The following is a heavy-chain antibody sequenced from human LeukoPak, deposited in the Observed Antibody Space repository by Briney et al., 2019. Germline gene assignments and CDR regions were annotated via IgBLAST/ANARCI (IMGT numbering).Heavy chain of an antibody. CDR3: ARPIAQSSAYWEFFYY. J-gene: IGHJ4*02. D-gene: IGHD3-22*01. Sequence: ASVKVSCKASGYIFINYAISWVRQAPGQGLEWMGSISAYNGNTNYAQKLQGRVTMTTDTSTSTAYMELRSLRSDDTAVYYCARPIAQSSAYWEFFYYWGQGTLVTVSS. CDR1: GYIFINYA. CDR2: ISAYNGNT. V-gene: IGHV1-18*01.